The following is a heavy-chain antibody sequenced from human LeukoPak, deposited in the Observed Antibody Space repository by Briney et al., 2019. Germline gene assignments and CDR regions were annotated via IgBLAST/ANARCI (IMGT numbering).Heavy chain of an antibody. CDR3: ARDPRKNRGAGYGMDV. V-gene: IGHV4-31*03. J-gene: IGHJ6*02. D-gene: IGHD1-26*01. Sequence: SETLSLTCTVSGGSISSGGYSWSWIRQHPGKGLEWIGYIYYSGSTYYNPSLKSRVTISVDTSKNQFSLKLSSVTAADTAVYYCARDPRKNRGAGYGMDVWGQGTTVTVSS. CDR1: GGSISSGGYS. CDR2: IYYSGST.